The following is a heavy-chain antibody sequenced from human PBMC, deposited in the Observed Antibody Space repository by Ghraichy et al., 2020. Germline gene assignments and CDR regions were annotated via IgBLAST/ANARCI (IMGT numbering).Heavy chain of an antibody. Sequence: LTCTVSGGSVSSGSYYWSWIRQPPGKGLEWIGYIYYSGSTNYNPSLKSRVTISVDTSKNQFSLKLSSVTAADTAVYYCAREGYYDSSGYYLWGQGTLVTVSS. J-gene: IGHJ5*02. CDR1: GGSVSSGSYY. D-gene: IGHD3-22*01. CDR2: IYYSGST. V-gene: IGHV4-61*01. CDR3: AREGYYDSSGYYL.